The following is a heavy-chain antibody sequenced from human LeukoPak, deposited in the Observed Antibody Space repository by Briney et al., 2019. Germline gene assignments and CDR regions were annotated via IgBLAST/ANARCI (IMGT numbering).Heavy chain of an antibody. D-gene: IGHD2-21*01. J-gene: IGHJ5*02. CDR3: ARCSPYSRWFDP. V-gene: IGHV4-34*01. CDR1: GGSFSGYY. CDR2: ISHSGST. Sequence: SETLSLTCAVYGGSFSGYYWSWIRQPPGKGLEWIGEISHSGSTNYNPSLKSRVTISVDTSKNQFSLKLSSVTAADTAVYYCARCSPYSRWFDPWGQGTLVTVSS.